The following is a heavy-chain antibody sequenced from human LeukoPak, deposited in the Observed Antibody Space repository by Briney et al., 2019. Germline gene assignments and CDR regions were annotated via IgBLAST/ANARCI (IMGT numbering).Heavy chain of an antibody. J-gene: IGHJ4*02. CDR3: ARDLGPLYSYGYAD. D-gene: IGHD5-18*01. CDR1: GDSISSYY. CDR2: IYYSGST. Sequence: SETLSLTCTVSGDSISSYYLSWIRQPPGKGLEWIGYIYYSGSTNYNPSLKSRVTISVDTSKNQFSLKLSSVTAADTAVYYCARDLGPLYSYGYADWRQGTLVTVSS. V-gene: IGHV4-59*01.